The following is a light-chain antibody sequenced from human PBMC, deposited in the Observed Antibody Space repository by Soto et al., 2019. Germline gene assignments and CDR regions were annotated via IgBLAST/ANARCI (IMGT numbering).Light chain of an antibody. CDR1: QSISNY. CDR2: AAS. Sequence: DIQMTQSPSSLSASIGDRVTITCRASQSISNYLNWYQQKPGKAPKFLIYAASSLQSGVSSRFSGSVSGTDFTLTISSLQPEDFATYYCQQSYNPPLTFGQGIRLEIK. V-gene: IGKV1-39*01. CDR3: QQSYNPPLT. J-gene: IGKJ5*01.